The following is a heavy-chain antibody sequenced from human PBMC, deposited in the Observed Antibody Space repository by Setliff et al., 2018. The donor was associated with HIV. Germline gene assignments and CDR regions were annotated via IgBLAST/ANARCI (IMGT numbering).Heavy chain of an antibody. CDR1: GESFSDHY. J-gene: IGHJ1*01. V-gene: IGHV4-34*09. Sequence: PSETLSLTCAVYGESFSDHYWTWIRQPPGKGLEWIGEINHSAITNYNPSLQSRITMSVETSMNQFSLRLTSVSDADTAVYYCARGAGLGQEGEYFHHWGQGTLVTVSS. CDR2: INHSAIT. CDR3: ARGAGLGQEGEYFHH. D-gene: IGHD6-19*01.